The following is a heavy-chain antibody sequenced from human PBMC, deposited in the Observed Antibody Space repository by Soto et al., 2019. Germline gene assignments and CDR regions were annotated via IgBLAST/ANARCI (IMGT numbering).Heavy chain of an antibody. J-gene: IGHJ6*02. CDR3: AKGGAIVAAGTRVYLYNAMDV. D-gene: IGHD1-26*01. CDR2: INPNSGDT. CDR1: GYTFTGYY. V-gene: IGHV1-2*02. Sequence: ASVKVSCKASGYTFTGYYVHWVRQAPGQGLEWMGWINPNSGDTYLAQRFQGRVTMNRDTSIGTAYMELRGLTSDDTAEYYCAKGGAIVAAGTRVYLYNAMDVWGQGTTVTFSS.